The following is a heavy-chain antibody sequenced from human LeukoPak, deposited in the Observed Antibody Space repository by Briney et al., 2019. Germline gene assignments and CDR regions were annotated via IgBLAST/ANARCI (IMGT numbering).Heavy chain of an antibody. CDR1: GGPISSYY. CDR3: ARFGGTYYYDSSGYSYNWFDP. Sequence: PSETLSLTCTVSGGPISSYYWSWIRQPPGKGLEWIGYIYYSGSTNYNPSLKSRVTISVDTSKNQFSLKLSSVTAADTAVYYCARFGGTYYYDSSGYSYNWFDPWGQGTLITVSS. V-gene: IGHV4-59*01. CDR2: IYYSGST. J-gene: IGHJ5*02. D-gene: IGHD3-22*01.